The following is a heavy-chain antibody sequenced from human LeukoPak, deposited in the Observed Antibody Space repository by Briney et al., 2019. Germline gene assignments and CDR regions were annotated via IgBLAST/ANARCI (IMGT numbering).Heavy chain of an antibody. J-gene: IGHJ4*02. V-gene: IGHV4-4*02. CDR2: VHLDGRT. Sequence: PSGTLSLTCGVSGGSVTSTNWWTWVRQPPGKGLEWIGEVHLDGRTNYNPSLRSRLTMSVDLSENHISLKLTSVTAADTAVYYCAREGGFYRPLDYSGQGTLVTVSS. D-gene: IGHD3-3*01. CDR1: GGSVTSTNW. CDR3: AREGGFYRPLDY.